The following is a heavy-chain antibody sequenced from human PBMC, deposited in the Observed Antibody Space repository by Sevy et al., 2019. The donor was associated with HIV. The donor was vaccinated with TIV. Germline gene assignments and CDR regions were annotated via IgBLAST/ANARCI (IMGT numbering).Heavy chain of an antibody. CDR2: INYNGHI. CDR1: GGSITSLY. J-gene: IGHJ4*02. Sequence: SETLSLTCTVSGGSITSLYWNWIRHPPGKGLEWIGNINYNGHINYNPSLKIRVTLSLDTSKNQFSLRLSSVTSADTAMYYCAGENAWGRCYSWGQGTLVTVSS. CDR3: AGENAWGRCYS. D-gene: IGHD1-26*01. V-gene: IGHV4-59*08.